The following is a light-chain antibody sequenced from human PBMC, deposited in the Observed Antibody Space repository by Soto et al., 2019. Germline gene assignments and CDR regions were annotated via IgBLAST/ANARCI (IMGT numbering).Light chain of an antibody. CDR1: SRDVGRYNL. CDR3: CSYAGIFV. CDR2: EVI. Sequence: QSALTQPASVSGFPGQSITISCTGTSRDVGRYNLVSWYQQYPGKVPKLIIYEVIKRPSGVSNRFSGSKSGNTASLTVSGLQAEDAAIYYCCSYAGIFVFGTGTQLTVL. V-gene: IGLV2-23*02. J-gene: IGLJ7*01.